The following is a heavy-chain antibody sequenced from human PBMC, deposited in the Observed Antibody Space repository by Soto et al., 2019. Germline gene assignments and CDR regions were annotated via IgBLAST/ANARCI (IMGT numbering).Heavy chain of an antibody. Sequence: ILSLTCTISGGAIGSHYWTWIRQPAGKGLEWIGRIYSSGSTQYNPSLQSRVTMSLDTSENQFSLRLESVTAADTAVYYCARGQRFSDWFDPWGQGTLVTVSS. CDR3: ARGQRFSDWFDP. D-gene: IGHD3-3*01. CDR2: IYSSGST. V-gene: IGHV4-4*07. CDR1: GGAIGSHY. J-gene: IGHJ5*02.